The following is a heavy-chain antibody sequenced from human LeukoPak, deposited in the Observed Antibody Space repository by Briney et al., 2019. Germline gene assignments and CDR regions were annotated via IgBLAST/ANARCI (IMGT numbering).Heavy chain of an antibody. Sequence: ASVKVSCKTSGYTFTTYDINWVRQATGQGLEWMGWISVYNGNTNYAQKLQGRVTMTTDTSTSTAYMELRSLRSDDTAVYYCAREGPEGSYYNSFDYWGQGTLVTVSS. CDR3: AREGPEGSYYNSFDY. CDR1: GYTFTTYD. CDR2: ISVYNGNT. J-gene: IGHJ4*02. D-gene: IGHD3-10*01. V-gene: IGHV1-18*01.